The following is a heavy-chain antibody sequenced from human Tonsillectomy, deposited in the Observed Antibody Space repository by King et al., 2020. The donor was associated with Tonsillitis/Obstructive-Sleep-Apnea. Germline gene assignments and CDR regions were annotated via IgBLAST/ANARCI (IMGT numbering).Heavy chain of an antibody. V-gene: IGHV6-1*01. Sequence: VQLQQSGPGLVKPSQTLSLTCAISGDSVSINSAAWNWIRQSPSRGLEWLGRTYYRSKWYNDYAVSVKSRITINPDTSKNQFSLQLNSVTPEDTAVYYCARGGWYGNSSLSTSYYYMDVWGKGTTVTVSS. CDR2: TYYRSKWYN. D-gene: IGHD6-6*01. CDR1: GDSVSINSAA. CDR3: ARGGWYGNSSLSTSYYYMDV. J-gene: IGHJ6*03.